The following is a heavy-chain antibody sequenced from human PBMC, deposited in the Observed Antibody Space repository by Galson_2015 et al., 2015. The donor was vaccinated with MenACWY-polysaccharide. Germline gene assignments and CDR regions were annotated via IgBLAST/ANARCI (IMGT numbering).Heavy chain of an antibody. Sequence: SETLSLTCTVSGDSMGPYRWTWIRQSPGKGLEWIGWIHYSGDTKYSPSLTSRVTLSVDTSENQFSLKLSSVTTADTAVYYCARIGGMNRGNYYNFGWFDSWGQGTPVTVSS. CDR2: IHYSGDT. D-gene: IGHD3-10*01. CDR3: ARIGGMNRGNYYNFGWFDS. V-gene: IGHV4-59*01. CDR1: GDSMGPYR. J-gene: IGHJ5*01.